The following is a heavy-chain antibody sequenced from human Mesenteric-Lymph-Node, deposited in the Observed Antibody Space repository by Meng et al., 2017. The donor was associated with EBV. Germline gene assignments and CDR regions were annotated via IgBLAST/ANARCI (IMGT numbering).Heavy chain of an antibody. V-gene: IGHV4-30-2*01. CDR3: ARSAGGDYFDY. J-gene: IGHJ4*02. D-gene: IGHD1-26*01. CDR2: IYHSGTT. CDR1: GGSIISGGYS. Sequence: HLQEAGSGLVRPSQTLSLTCAVSGGSIISGGYSWSWIRQAPGKGLEWIGFIYHSGTTYLNPSLRSRVNLSVDTSKNQFSLNLRSVSAADTAIYYCARSAGGDYFDYWGQGTLVTVSS.